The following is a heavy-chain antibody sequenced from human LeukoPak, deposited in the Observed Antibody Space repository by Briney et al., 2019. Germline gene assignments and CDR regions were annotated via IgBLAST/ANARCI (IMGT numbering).Heavy chain of an antibody. J-gene: IGHJ6*02. CDR2: ISSSGSTI. Sequence: KPGGSLRLSCAASGFTFSDYYMSWIRQAPGKGLEWVSYISSSGSTIYYADSVKGRFTISRDNAKNSLYLQMNSLRAEDTAVYYCARAIAARPVYYYYGMDVRGQGTTVTVSS. D-gene: IGHD6-6*01. V-gene: IGHV3-11*01. CDR3: ARAIAARPVYYYYGMDV. CDR1: GFTFSDYY.